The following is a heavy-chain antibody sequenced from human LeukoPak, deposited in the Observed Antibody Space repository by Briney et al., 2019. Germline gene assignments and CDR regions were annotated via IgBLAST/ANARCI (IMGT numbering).Heavy chain of an antibody. CDR2: ISGSGGST. CDR3: ASGNYYGSGSYYGVGAYFDY. Sequence: GGSLRLSCAASGFTFSNYPMSWVRQAPGKGLEWVSAISGSGGSTYYADSVKGRFTVSRDNSKNTVYLQMSSLRAEDTAVYYCASGNYYGSGSYYGVGAYFDYWGQGTLVTVSS. V-gene: IGHV3-23*01. D-gene: IGHD3-10*01. CDR1: GFTFSNYP. J-gene: IGHJ4*02.